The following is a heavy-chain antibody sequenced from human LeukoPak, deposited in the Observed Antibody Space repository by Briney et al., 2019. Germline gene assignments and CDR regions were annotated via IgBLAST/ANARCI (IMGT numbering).Heavy chain of an antibody. Sequence: GASVKVSCKASGYTFTSYGISWVRQAPGQGLEWMGWISAYNGNTNYAQKLQGRVTMTTDTSTSTAYKELRSLRSDDTAVYYCARVNSEPYNWFDPWGQGTLVTVSS. CDR2: ISAYNGNT. V-gene: IGHV1-18*01. CDR3: ARVNSEPYNWFDP. D-gene: IGHD5-18*01. J-gene: IGHJ5*02. CDR1: GYTFTSYG.